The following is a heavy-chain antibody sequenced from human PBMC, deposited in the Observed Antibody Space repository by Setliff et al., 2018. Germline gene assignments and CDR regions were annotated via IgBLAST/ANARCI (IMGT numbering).Heavy chain of an antibody. CDR3: ARDVFCSGGSCDNWFDP. V-gene: IGHV3-7*01. CDR1: GSTFSNYY. CDR2: IKQDGGKK. D-gene: IGHD2-15*01. J-gene: IGHJ5*02. Sequence: GSLRLSCAASGSTFSNYYMSWVRQAPGKGLEWVANIKQDGGKKNFVDSVKGRFTISRDNAKSTLYLQMNSLRAEDTAVYYCARDVFCSGGSCDNWFDPWGQGTLVTVSS.